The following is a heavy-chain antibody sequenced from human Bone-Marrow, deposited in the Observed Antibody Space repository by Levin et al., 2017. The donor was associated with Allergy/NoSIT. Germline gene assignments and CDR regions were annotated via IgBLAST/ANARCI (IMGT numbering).Heavy chain of an antibody. J-gene: IGHJ4*02. V-gene: IGHV3-23*01. D-gene: IGHD6-13*01. CDR1: GFTFSSYA. Sequence: PGGSLRLSCAASGFTFSSYAMSWVRQAPGKGLEWVSAISGSGGSTYYADSVKGRFTISRDNSKNTLYLQMNSLRAEDTAVYYCAKDQKPGIAAAGTFDYWGQGTLVTVSS. CDR3: AKDQKPGIAAAGTFDY. CDR2: ISGSGGST.